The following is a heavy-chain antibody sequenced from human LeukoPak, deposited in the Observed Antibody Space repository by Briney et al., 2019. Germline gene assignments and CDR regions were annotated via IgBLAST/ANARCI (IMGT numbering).Heavy chain of an antibody. CDR2: INPNSGGT. D-gene: IGHD6-6*01. V-gene: IGHV1-2*02. CDR3: ATVGPKSSIAARRPSDYYYYYMDV. J-gene: IGHJ6*03. Sequence: GASVKVSCKASGYTFTGYYMHWVRQAPGQGLEWMGWINPNSGGTNYAQKFQGRVTMTRDTSISTAYMELSRLRSDDTAVYYCATVGPKSSIAARRPSDYYYYYMDVWGKGTTVTVSS. CDR1: GYTFTGYY.